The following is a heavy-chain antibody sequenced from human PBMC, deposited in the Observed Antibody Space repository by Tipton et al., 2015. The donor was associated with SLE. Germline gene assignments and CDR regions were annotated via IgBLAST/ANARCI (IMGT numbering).Heavy chain of an antibody. CDR2: IYYSGST. Sequence: TLSLTCTVSGGSISSHYWSWIRQPPGKGLEWIGHIYYSGSTNYNPSLKSRVTISVDTSKNQFSLKLSSVTAADTAVYYCARASQAFDIWGQGTMVTVSS. J-gene: IGHJ3*02. CDR1: GGSISSHY. V-gene: IGHV4-59*11. CDR3: ARASQAFDI.